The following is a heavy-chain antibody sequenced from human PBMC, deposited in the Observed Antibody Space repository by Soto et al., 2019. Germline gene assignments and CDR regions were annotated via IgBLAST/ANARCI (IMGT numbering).Heavy chain of an antibody. D-gene: IGHD4-17*01. CDR3: AREGPVTTVVSDLGASYHYGIDV. CDR2: IIPMFGPT. V-gene: IGHV1-69*12. CDR1: GGTFSNYP. Sequence: QVQLVQSGAEVKKPGSSVKVSCKASGGTFSNYPISWVRQAPGQGLEWMGGIIPMFGPTNSAQKFQGRVTITADESTSTAYMELSSLRYEDTAVYYCAREGPVTTVVSDLGASYHYGIDVWGQGTTVTVSS. J-gene: IGHJ6*02.